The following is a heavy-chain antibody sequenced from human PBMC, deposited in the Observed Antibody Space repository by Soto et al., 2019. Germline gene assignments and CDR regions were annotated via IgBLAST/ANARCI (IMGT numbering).Heavy chain of an antibody. CDR3: ARMEVVAAWGDY. V-gene: IGHV4-61*01. CDR1: GGSVSSGSYY. CDR2: IYYSGST. D-gene: IGHD2-15*01. Sequence: QVQLQESGPGLVKPSETLSLTCTVSGGSVSSGSYYWSWIRQPPGKGLEWIGYIYYSGSTNYNPSLKSRVTISVDTSKNQFSLKLSSVTAADTAVYYCARMEVVAAWGDYWGQGTPVTVSS. J-gene: IGHJ4*02.